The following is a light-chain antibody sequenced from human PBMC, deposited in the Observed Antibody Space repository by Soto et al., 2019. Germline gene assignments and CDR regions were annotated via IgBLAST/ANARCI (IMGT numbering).Light chain of an antibody. Sequence: QSALTQPASVSGSPGQSITISCTGTTNDIGGFNAVSWYRRHSGTAPRLLIYEVTNRPSGVSDRFSGSKSGITASLTISGLQADDEADYFSFSYTRSSTWIFGGGTKLTVL. V-gene: IGLV2-14*01. J-gene: IGLJ2*01. CDR2: EVT. CDR1: TNDIGGFNA. CDR3: FSYTRSSTWI.